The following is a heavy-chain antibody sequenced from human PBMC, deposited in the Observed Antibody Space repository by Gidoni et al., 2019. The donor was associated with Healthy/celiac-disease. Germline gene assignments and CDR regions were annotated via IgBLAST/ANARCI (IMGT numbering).Heavy chain of an antibody. J-gene: IGHJ6*02. CDR2: ISSSGRTI. V-gene: IGHV3-48*03. Sequence: EVQLVESGGGLVQPGGSLRRSCAASGFTFSSYEMIWVRQAPGKGLEWVSYISSSGRTIYYADSVKGRFTISRDNAKNSLYLQINSLRAEDTAVYYCARDPRCSGGSCYSTLRISYYYYGMDVWGQGTTVTVSS. CDR3: ARDPRCSGGSCYSTLRISYYYYGMDV. CDR1: GFTFSSYE. D-gene: IGHD2-15*01.